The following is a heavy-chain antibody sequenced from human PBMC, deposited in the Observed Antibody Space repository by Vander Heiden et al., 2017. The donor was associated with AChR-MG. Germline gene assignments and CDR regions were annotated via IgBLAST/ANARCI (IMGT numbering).Heavy chain of an antibody. D-gene: IGHD3-22*01. CDR3: AKAYYYDSSGYYYGWFDP. V-gene: IGHV4-34*01. J-gene: IGHJ5*02. CDR1: GGSFSGYY. CDR2: INHSGST. Sequence: QVQPQQWGAGLLKPSETLSLTCAVYGGSFSGYYWSWIRKPPGKGLEWIGEINHSGSTNYNPSLKSRVTISVDTSKTQFSLKLSSVTAADTAVYYCAKAYYYDSSGYYYGWFDPWGQGTLVTVSS.